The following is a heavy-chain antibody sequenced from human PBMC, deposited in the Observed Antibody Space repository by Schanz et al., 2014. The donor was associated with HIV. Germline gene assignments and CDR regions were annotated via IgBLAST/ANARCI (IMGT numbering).Heavy chain of an antibody. J-gene: IGHJ4*02. D-gene: IGHD1-26*01. V-gene: IGHV3-9*01. CDR1: GFIFDDYA. Sequence: EVQLVESGGGLVQPGRSLRLSCAASGFIFDDYAMHWARQAPGKGLEWVSGITWNNKVMGYVDSVKGRFTISRDTAKNSLFLQMVNLISEDTAFYYCVKDFTDSKGGFDYWGQGALVIVSS. CDR2: ITWNNKVM. CDR3: VKDFTDSKGGFDY.